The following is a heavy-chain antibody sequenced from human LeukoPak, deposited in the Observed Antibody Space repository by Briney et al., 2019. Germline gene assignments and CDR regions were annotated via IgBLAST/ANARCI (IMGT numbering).Heavy chain of an antibody. Sequence: GGSLRLSCAASGFTFSSYGMHWVRQAPGKGLEWVAFIRYDGSNKYYADSVKGRFTISRDNSKNTLYLQMNSLRAEDTAVYYCARVKHYDYPNYYMDVWGKGTTVTISS. V-gene: IGHV3-30*02. CDR3: ARVKHYDYPNYYMDV. CDR1: GFTFSSYG. D-gene: IGHD3-16*01. J-gene: IGHJ6*03. CDR2: IRYDGSNK.